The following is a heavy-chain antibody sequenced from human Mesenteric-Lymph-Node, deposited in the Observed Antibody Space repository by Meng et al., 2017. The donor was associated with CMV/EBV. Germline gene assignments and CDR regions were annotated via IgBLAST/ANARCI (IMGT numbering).Heavy chain of an antibody. CDR1: GFSFSSYA. Sequence: GGSLRLSCAASGFSFSSYAMYWVRQAPGKGLEWVSSISSSSSYIYYADSVKGRFTISRDNAKNSLYLQMNSLRAEDTAVYYCARACGGDCYSYYFDYWGQGTLVTVSS. V-gene: IGHV3-21*01. CDR3: ARACGGDCYSYYFDY. J-gene: IGHJ4*02. CDR2: ISSSSSYI. D-gene: IGHD2-21*01.